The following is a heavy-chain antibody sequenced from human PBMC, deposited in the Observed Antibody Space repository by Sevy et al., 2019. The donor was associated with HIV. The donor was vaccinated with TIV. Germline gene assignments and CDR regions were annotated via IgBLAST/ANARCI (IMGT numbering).Heavy chain of an antibody. CDR2: IRYDGSNK. CDR3: AKDGAGGEREWHFDY. V-gene: IGHV3-30*02. CDR1: GFTFSSYG. Sequence: GGSLRLSCAASGFTFSSYGMHWVRQAPGKGLEWVAFIRYDGSNKYYADSVKGRFTISRDNSKNTLYLQMNSLRAEDTAVYYGAKDGAGGEREWHFDYWGQGTLVTVSS. D-gene: IGHD1-26*01. J-gene: IGHJ4*02.